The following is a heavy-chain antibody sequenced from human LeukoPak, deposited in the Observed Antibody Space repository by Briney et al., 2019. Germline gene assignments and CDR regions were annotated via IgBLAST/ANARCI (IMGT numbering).Heavy chain of an antibody. J-gene: IGHJ4*02. Sequence: PGGSLRLSCAASGFIFSNYWMSWVRQAPGKGLEWVSCITVSGATTYYADSVKGRFTISRDNSKNTLYLQMNSLRAEDTAVYYCAKENYDSSGYDYWGQGTLVTVSS. CDR1: GFIFSNYW. D-gene: IGHD3-22*01. V-gene: IGHV3-23*01. CDR2: ITVSGATT. CDR3: AKENYDSSGYDY.